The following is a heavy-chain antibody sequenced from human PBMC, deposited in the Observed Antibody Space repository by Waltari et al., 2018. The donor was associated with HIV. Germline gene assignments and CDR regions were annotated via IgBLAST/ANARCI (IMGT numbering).Heavy chain of an antibody. J-gene: IGHJ4*02. CDR3: ARGSDYDFWSSVNFDY. CDR1: GGSLTSYY. CDR2: IYYSGST. D-gene: IGHD3-3*01. V-gene: IGHV4-59*01. Sequence: QVQLQESGPGLVKPSETLSLTCTVPGGSLTSYYWSWIRQPPGKGLEWIGYIYYSGSTNYNPSLKSRVTISVDTSKNQFSLKLSSVTAADTAVYYCARGSDYDFWSSVNFDYWGQGTLVTVSS.